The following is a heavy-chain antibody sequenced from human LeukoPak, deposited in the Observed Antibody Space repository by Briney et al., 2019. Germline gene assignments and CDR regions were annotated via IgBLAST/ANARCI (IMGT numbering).Heavy chain of an antibody. Sequence: PGGSLRLSCAASGFTFSSYGMHWVRQAPGKGLEWVAFIRYDGSNKYYADSVKGRFTISRDNSKNTLYLQMNSLRAEDTAVYYCAKGASTNYYYYMDVWGKGTTVTVSS. CDR3: AKGASTNYYYYMDV. V-gene: IGHV3-30*02. CDR1: GFTFSSYG. J-gene: IGHJ6*03. CDR2: IRYDGSNK. D-gene: IGHD4-11*01.